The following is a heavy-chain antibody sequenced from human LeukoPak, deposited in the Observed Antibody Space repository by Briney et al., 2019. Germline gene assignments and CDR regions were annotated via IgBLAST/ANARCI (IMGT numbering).Heavy chain of an antibody. D-gene: IGHD3-10*01. V-gene: IGHV4-59*08. J-gene: IGHJ4*02. CDR1: GGSISSYY. CDR3: ARTYYYGSGIGFDY. CDR2: IYYSGST. Sequence: SETLSLTCTVSGGSISSYYWSWIRQPPGKGLEWIGYIYYSGSTNYNPSLKSQVTISVDTSKNQFSLKLSSVTAADTAVYYCARTYYYGSGIGFDYWGQGTLVTVSS.